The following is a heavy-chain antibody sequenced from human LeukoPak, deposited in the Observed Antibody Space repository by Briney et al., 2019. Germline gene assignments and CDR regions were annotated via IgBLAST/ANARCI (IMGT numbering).Heavy chain of an antibody. V-gene: IGHV4-39*07. D-gene: IGHD2-21*02. Sequence: SETLSLTCTVSGDSISSSNCCWGWIRQPPGKGLEWIGSIYFSGGTYYNASLKSRVTISVDTSKNQFSLKLSSVTALDTAVYYCAGAYCGGDCYSGRAFDIWGQGTMVTVSS. J-gene: IGHJ3*02. CDR3: AGAYCGGDCYSGRAFDI. CDR1: GDSISSSNCC. CDR2: IYFSGGT.